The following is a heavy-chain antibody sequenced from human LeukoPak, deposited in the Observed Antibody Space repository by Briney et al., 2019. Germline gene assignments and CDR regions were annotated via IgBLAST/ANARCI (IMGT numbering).Heavy chain of an antibody. CDR1: GFTFSSYA. J-gene: IGHJ4*02. V-gene: IGHV3-30-3*01. Sequence: PGGSLRLSCAPSGFTFSSYAMHRVRQAPGKGLEWVAVISYDGSNKYYADSVKGRFTISRDNSKNTLYLQMNSLRAEDTAVYYCARVYYYDSSGYYYGGDYFDYWGQGTLVTVSS. CDR3: ARVYYYDSSGYYYGGDYFDY. CDR2: ISYDGSNK. D-gene: IGHD3-22*01.